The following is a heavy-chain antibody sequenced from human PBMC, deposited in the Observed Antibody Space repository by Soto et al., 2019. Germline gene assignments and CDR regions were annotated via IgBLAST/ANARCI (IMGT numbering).Heavy chain of an antibody. CDR2: FDPEDGET. V-gene: IGHV1-24*01. Sequence: ASVKVSCKVSGYTLTELSMHWVRQAPGKGLEWMGGFDPEDGETIYAQKFQGRVTTTEDTSTDTAYMELSSLRSEDTAVYYCARFQSGLTAKAPWGQGTLVTVSS. D-gene: IGHD2-21*01. J-gene: IGHJ5*02. CDR3: ARFQSGLTAKAP. CDR1: GYTLTELS.